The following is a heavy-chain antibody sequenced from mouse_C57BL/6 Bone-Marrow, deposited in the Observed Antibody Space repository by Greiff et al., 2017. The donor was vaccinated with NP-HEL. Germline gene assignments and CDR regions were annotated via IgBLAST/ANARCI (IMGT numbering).Heavy chain of an antibody. V-gene: IGHV1-76*01. D-gene: IGHD1-1*01. Sequence: VQLQQSGAELVRPGASVKLSCKASGYTFTDYYINWVKQRPGQGLEWIARIYPGSGNTYYNEKFKGKATLTAEKSSSTAYMQLSSLTSEDSAVYFCAREGFTTVVALDYWGQGTSVTVSS. J-gene: IGHJ4*01. CDR1: GYTFTDYY. CDR3: AREGFTTVVALDY. CDR2: IYPGSGNT.